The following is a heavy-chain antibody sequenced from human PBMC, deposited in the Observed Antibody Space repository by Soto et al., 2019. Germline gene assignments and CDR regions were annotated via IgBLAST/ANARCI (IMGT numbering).Heavy chain of an antibody. D-gene: IGHD3-22*01. CDR1: GGSISSGCYY. CDR2: IYYSGST. V-gene: IGHV4-31*03. Sequence: QVQLQESGPGLVKPSQTLSLTCTVSGGSISSGCYYWSWIRQHPGKGLEWIGYIYYSGSTYYNPSLKSRVPISVETSKNQFSLKLSSVTAADTAVYYCARVDEGYYYDSSGYAWFDPWGQGTLVTVSS. J-gene: IGHJ5*02. CDR3: ARVDEGYYYDSSGYAWFDP.